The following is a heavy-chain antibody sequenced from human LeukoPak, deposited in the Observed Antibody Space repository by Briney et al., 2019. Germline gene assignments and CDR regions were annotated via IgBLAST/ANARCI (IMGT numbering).Heavy chain of an antibody. J-gene: IGHJ3*02. CDR2: IYHSGST. D-gene: IGHD3-22*01. Sequence: SETLSLTCTVSGYSISSGYYWGWIRQPPGKGLEWIGSIYHSGSTYYNPSLKSRVTISVDTSKNQFSLKLSSVTAADTAVYYCAGTYYDDSSGYSADTFDIWGQGTMVTVSS. CDR3: AGTYYDDSSGYSADTFDI. CDR1: GYSISSGYY. V-gene: IGHV4-38-2*02.